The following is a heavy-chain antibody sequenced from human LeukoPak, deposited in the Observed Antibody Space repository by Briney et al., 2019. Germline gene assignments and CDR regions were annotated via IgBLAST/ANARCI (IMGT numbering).Heavy chain of an antibody. V-gene: IGHV4-39*01. J-gene: IGHJ4*02. D-gene: IGHD3-22*01. CDR1: GGSISSSSYY. Sequence: SETLSLTCTVSGGSISSSSYYWGWIRQPQGKGLEWIGSIYYSGSTYYNPSLKSRVTISVDTSKNQFSLKLSSVTAADTAVYYCARRGAAMIVVSGFDYWGQGTQVTVSS. CDR2: IYYSGST. CDR3: ARRGAAMIVVSGFDY.